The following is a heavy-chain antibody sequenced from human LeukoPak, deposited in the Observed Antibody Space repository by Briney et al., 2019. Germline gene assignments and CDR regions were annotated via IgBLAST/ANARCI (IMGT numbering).Heavy chain of an antibody. V-gene: IGHV3-23*01. CDR1: GFTLCSCA. Sequence: GSLKLSCAASGFTLCSCAMSWVRQAPGKGLEWVSAISGSGGSTYYADSVKGRFTISRDNSKNTLYLQMNSLRAEDTAVYYCAKDQSGDPYYFDYWGQGTLVTVSS. CDR2: ISGSGGST. D-gene: IGHD2-21*02. CDR3: AKDQSGDPYYFDY. J-gene: IGHJ4*02.